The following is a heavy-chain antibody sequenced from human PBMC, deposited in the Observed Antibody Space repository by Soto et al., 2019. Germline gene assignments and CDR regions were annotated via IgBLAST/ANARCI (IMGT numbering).Heavy chain of an antibody. CDR1: GFTFSSYA. CDR3: ARDSSRYCGGDCYGMDV. CDR2: ISYDGSNK. V-gene: IGHV3-30-3*01. Sequence: PGGSLRLSCAASGFTFSSYAMHWVRQAPGKGLEWAAVISYDGSNKYYADSVKGRFTISRDNSKNTLYLQMNSLRAEDTAVYYCARDSSRYCGGDCYGMDVWGQGTTVTVSS. J-gene: IGHJ6*02. D-gene: IGHD2-21*01.